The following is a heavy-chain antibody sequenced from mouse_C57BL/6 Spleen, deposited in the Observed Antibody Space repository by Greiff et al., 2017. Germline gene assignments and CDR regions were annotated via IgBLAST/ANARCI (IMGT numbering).Heavy chain of an antibody. D-gene: IGHD1-1*01. J-gene: IGHJ4*01. Sequence: EVQLVESGPSLVRPSQTLSLTCTVTGFSINSDCYWIWIRQFPGNKLEYIGYTFYSGITYYNPSLESRTYITRDTSKNQFSLKLSSVTTEDTATYYCARSYYGSSGGYAMDYWGQGTSVTVSS. CDR1: GFSINSDCY. CDR2: TFYSGIT. V-gene: IGHV3-3*01. CDR3: ARSYYGSSGGYAMDY.